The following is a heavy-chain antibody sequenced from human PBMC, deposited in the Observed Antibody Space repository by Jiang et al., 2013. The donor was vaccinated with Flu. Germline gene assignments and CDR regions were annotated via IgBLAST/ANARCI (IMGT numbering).Heavy chain of an antibody. V-gene: IGHV1-18*01. CDR1: GYTFTSYG. CDR3: ARDAAATYGPLRPPLFDY. J-gene: IGHJ4*02. D-gene: IGHD4-17*01. Sequence: GAEVKKPGASVKVSCKASGYTFTSYGISWVRQAPGQGLEWMGWISAYNGNTNYAQKLQGRVTMTTDTSTSTAYMELRSLRSDDTAVYYCARDAAATYGPLRPPLFDYWGQGTLVTVSS. CDR2: ISAYNGNT.